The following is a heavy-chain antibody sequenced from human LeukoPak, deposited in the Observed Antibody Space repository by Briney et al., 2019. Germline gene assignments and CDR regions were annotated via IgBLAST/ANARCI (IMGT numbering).Heavy chain of an antibody. Sequence: SGTLSLTCGVSGGSISSTNWWSWVRQPPGQGLEWIGEISLSGLTNYNPSLNSRVTVSLDKSKNQLSLNLTSVTAADTAVYYCARGFGEVIRRDYYYYGMDVWGQGTTVTVSS. CDR1: GGSISSTNW. CDR2: ISLSGLT. D-gene: IGHD3-3*01. J-gene: IGHJ6*02. CDR3: ARGFGEVIRRDYYYYGMDV. V-gene: IGHV4-4*02.